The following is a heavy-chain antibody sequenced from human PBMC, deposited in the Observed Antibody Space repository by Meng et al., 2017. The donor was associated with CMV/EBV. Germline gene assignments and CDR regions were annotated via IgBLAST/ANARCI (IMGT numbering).Heavy chain of an antibody. J-gene: IGHJ4*02. Sequence: VQLQAPGPGQVSASEPLSLPCPCSGGSTSSYNWSWIREPAGKGLEWIGRIYTSGSTNYSPSLKSRVTMSVDTSKNQFSLKLSSVTAADTAVYYCARHGDTAMVVGIDYWGQGTLVTVSS. D-gene: IGHD5-18*01. CDR2: IYTSGST. CDR1: GGSTSSYN. CDR3: ARHGDTAMVVGIDY. V-gene: IGHV4-4*07.